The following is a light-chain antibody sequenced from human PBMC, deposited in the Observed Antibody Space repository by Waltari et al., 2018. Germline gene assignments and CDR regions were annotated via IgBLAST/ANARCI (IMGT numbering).Light chain of an antibody. J-gene: IGKJ1*01. CDR2: KSS. V-gene: IGKV1-5*03. CDR1: QSINNW. CDR3: QHYNSYSPSWT. Sequence: DIQMTQSPSTLSASVGDRVTITCRASQSINNWLAGYQQKPGKDPKLLIYKSSNLEIGVPSRFSGSGSGTEFTLTITSLQPDDFATYYCQHYNSYSPSWTFGQGTRVEVK.